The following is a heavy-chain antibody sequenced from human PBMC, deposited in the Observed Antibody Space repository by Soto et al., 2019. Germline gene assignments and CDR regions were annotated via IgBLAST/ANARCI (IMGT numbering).Heavy chain of an antibody. CDR1: GGSISSGGYY. J-gene: IGHJ6*02. D-gene: IGHD3-3*01. CDR2: IYYSGST. Sequence: QVQLQESGPGLVKPSQTLSLTCTVSGGSISSGGYYWSWTRQHPGKGLEWIGYIYYSGSTYYNPSLKSRVTISVDTSKNQFALKLSSVTAADTAVYYCARRGHHDFGMDVWGQGTTVTVSS. CDR3: ARRGHHDFGMDV. V-gene: IGHV4-31*03.